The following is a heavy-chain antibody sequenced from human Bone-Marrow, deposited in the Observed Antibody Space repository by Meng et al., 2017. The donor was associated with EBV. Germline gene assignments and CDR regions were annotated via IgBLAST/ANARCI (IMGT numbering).Heavy chain of an antibody. CDR2: INTNTGNP. J-gene: IGHJ3*02. D-gene: IGHD2/OR15-2a*01. CDR1: GYTFTNYP. CDR3: ASRVSTSKDI. Sequence: QVQLVQSGSELKNPGASVKVSCKASGYTFTNYPVNWVRQAPGQGLEWVGWINTNTGNPTYARGFTGRFVFPLDTSVSTAYLQISGLKAEDTAVYYCASRVSTSKDIWGQGTMVTVSS. V-gene: IGHV7-4-1*02.